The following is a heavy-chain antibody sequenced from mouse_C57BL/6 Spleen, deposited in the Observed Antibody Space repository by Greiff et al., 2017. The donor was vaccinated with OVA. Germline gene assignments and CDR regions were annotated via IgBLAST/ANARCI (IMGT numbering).Heavy chain of an antibody. Sequence: EVHLVESGGGLVKPGGSLKLSCAASGFTFSDYGMHWVRQAPEKGLEWVAYISSGSSTIYYADTVKGRFTISRDNAKNTLFLQMTSLRSEDTAMDYCAKGNYYGSRGGFDYWGQGTTLTVSS. CDR1: GFTFSDYG. D-gene: IGHD1-1*01. J-gene: IGHJ2*01. V-gene: IGHV5-17*01. CDR3: AKGNYYGSRGGFDY. CDR2: ISSGSSTI.